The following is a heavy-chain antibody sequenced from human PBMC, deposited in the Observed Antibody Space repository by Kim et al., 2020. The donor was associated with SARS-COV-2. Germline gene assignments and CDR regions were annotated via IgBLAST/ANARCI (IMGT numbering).Heavy chain of an antibody. J-gene: IGHJ4*02. V-gene: IGHV3-33*06. Sequence: YTDSVKGRFTISRDNSKSTVYLEMNSLRDEDTAVYYCAKGTDYDSSGYFDYWGQGTLVTVSS. D-gene: IGHD3-22*01. CDR3: AKGTDYDSSGYFDY.